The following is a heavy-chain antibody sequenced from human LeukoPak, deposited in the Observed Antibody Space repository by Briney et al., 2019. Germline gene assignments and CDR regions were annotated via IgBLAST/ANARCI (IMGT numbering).Heavy chain of an antibody. CDR1: GGSISSYY. V-gene: IGHV4-59*08. J-gene: IGHJ5*02. CDR3: EKHVPGACWFDP. CDR2: IYYSGST. D-gene: IGHD3-10*02. Sequence: SETLSLTCTVSGGSISSYYWSWIRQPPGKGLEWIGYIYYSGSTNYNPSLKSRVTISVDTSKNQFSLKLSSVTAADTAVCFCEKHVPGACWFDPWGQGTLLTVSS.